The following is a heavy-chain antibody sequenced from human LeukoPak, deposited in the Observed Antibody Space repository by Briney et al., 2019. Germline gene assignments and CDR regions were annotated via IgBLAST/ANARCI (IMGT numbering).Heavy chain of an antibody. D-gene: IGHD3-10*01. CDR3: AGDLGSGSYGWFDP. CDR1: GGSISSGDYY. Sequence: SQTLSLTCTVSGGSISSGDYYWGWIRQPPGKGLEWIGYIYYSGSTYYNPSLKSRVTISVDTSKNQFSLKLSSVTAADTAVYYCAGDLGSGSYGWFDPWGQGTLVTVSS. CDR2: IYYSGST. V-gene: IGHV4-30-4*01. J-gene: IGHJ5*02.